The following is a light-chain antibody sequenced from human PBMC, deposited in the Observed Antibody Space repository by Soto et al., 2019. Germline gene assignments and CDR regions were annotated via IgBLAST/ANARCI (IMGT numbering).Light chain of an antibody. CDR1: QSISSW. J-gene: IGKJ5*01. Sequence: DIQMTQSPSTLSASVGDRVTITCRASQSISSWLAWYQQKPGKAPKLLIYKASSLESGVPSRFSGSGTGTEFTLTISSLQPDDFATYYCQQYNSHSITGGQGTRLEIK. V-gene: IGKV1-5*03. CDR3: QQYNSHSIT. CDR2: KAS.